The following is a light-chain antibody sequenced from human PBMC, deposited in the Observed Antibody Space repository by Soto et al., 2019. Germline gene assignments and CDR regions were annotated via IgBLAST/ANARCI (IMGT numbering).Light chain of an antibody. CDR3: GTWDNSLSAWV. J-gene: IGLJ3*02. CDR1: SSNIGSDY. Sequence: QTVVTQPPSVSAAPGQKISISCSGSSSNIGSDYVSWYQKFPGTAPKLLIYDNNKRPSGIPDRFSGSKSDTSATLDISGLQTGDEADYYCGTWDNSLSAWVCGGGTKLTVL. CDR2: DNN. V-gene: IGLV1-51*01.